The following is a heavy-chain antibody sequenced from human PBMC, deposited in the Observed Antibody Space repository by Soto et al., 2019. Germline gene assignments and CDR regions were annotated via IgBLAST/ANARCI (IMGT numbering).Heavy chain of an antibody. CDR1: GYTFTRYT. J-gene: IGHJ5*02. D-gene: IGHD2-15*01. CDR3: ARGIATGQLDP. CDR2: INPDNGNT. Sequence: ASVKVSCKASGYTFTRYTMNWVRQAPGQRLEWMGWINPDNGNTKSSQKFQDRVIITKDTSASTAYMDLSSLRSEDTAVYYCARGIATGQLDPWGQGTLVTVSS. V-gene: IGHV1-3*01.